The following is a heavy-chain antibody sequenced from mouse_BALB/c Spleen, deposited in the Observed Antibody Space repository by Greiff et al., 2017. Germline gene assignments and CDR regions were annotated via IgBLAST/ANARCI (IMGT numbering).Heavy chain of an antibody. CDR1: GFTFSSYG. J-gene: IGHJ3*01. CDR2: INSNGGST. V-gene: IGHV5-6-3*01. Sequence: DVMLVESGGGLVQPGGSLKLSCAASGFTFSSYGMSWVRQTPDKGLELVATINSNGGSTYYPDSVKGRYTISRDNAKNTLYLQMSSLKSEDTAMYYCARDGKPRFAYWGQGTLVTVSA. CDR3: ARDGKPRFAY. D-gene: IGHD4-1*01.